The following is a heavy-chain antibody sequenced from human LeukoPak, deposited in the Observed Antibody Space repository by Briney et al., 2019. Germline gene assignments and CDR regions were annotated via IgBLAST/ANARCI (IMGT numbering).Heavy chain of an antibody. CDR2: ISGSGGST. D-gene: IGHD3-10*01. J-gene: IGHJ4*02. V-gene: IGHV3-23*01. CDR3: AKDNLPMVRGANPHPSGLDY. CDR1: GFTFSSYG. Sequence: PGGSLRLSCAASGFTFSSYGMSWVRQAPGKGLEWVSAISGSGGSTYYADSVKGRFTISRDNSKNTLYLQMNSLRAEDTAVYYCAKDNLPMVRGANPHPSGLDYWGQGTLVTVSS.